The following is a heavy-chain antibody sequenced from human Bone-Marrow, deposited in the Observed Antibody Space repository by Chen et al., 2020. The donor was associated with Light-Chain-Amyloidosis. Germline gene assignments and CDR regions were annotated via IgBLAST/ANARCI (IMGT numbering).Heavy chain of an antibody. CDR3: ARGAYCSSTSCYFYYYYYGMDV. D-gene: IGHD2-2*01. V-gene: IGHV1-8*01. CDR1: GYTFTSYD. CDR2: MNPNSGNT. J-gene: IGHJ6*02. Sequence: QVQLVQSGAEVKKPGASVKVSCKASGYTFTSYDINWVRQATGQGLEWMGWMNPNSGNTGYAQKFQGRVTMTRNTSISTAYMELSSLRSEDTAVYYCARGAYCSSTSCYFYYYYYGMDVWGQGTTVTVSS.